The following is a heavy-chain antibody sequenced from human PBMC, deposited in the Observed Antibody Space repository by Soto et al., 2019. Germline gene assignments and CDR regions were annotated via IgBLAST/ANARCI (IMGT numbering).Heavy chain of an antibody. J-gene: IGHJ4*02. D-gene: IGHD1-26*01. CDR3: ERDGVGHTTFFGYFDY. CDR2: IRYDGSNI. CDR1: GFTFSGLG. V-gene: IGHV3-33*01. Sequence: QVQLVESGGGVVQPGRSLRLSCAASGFTFSGLGMHWVRQAPGKGLEWVAVIRYDGSNIYYADAVKGRFTISRDNSKDSLYLQMSSLRADDTAVYYCERDGVGHTTFFGYFDYWGQGTLVTVSS.